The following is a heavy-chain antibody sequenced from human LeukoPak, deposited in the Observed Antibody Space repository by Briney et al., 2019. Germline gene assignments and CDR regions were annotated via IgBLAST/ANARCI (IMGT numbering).Heavy chain of an antibody. Sequence: GGSLRLSCAASGFTFSNYAMSWVRQAPGKGLEWVSTISGSGGTTYYADSVKGRFTISRDNSKNTLFLQMNSLRAEDTAVYYCAREPYTVVNWLDPWGQGTLVTVSS. CDR1: GFTFSNYA. V-gene: IGHV3-23*01. D-gene: IGHD4-23*01. CDR2: ISGSGGTT. CDR3: AREPYTVVNWLDP. J-gene: IGHJ5*02.